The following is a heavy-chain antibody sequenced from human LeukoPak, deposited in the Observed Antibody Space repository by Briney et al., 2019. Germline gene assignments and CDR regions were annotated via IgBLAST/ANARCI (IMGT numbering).Heavy chain of an antibody. CDR3: ARDPHSSGWYLYYFDY. V-gene: IGHV3-11*01. CDR1: GFTFSDYY. J-gene: IGHJ4*02. CDR2: ISSSGSTI. D-gene: IGHD6-19*01. Sequence: GGSLRLSCAASGFTFSDYYMSWIRQAPGKGLEWVSYISSSGSTIYYADSVKGRFTISRDNAKNSLYLQMNSLRAEDTAVYYCARDPHSSGWYLYYFDYWGQGTLVTVYS.